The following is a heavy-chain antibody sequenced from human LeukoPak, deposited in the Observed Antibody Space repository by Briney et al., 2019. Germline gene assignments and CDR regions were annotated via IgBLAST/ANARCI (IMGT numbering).Heavy chain of an antibody. CDR1: GFTFSSYS. CDR3: ASLYYYDSSGYYYSRPQKDHDAFDI. CDR2: ISSSSSTI. J-gene: IGHJ3*02. V-gene: IGHV3-48*01. Sequence: AGGSLRLSCAASGFTFSSYSMNWVRQAPGKGLEWVSYISSSSSTIYYADSVKGRFTISRDNAKNSLYLQMNSLRAEDTAVYYCASLYYYDSSGYYYSRPQKDHDAFDIWGQGTMVTVSS. D-gene: IGHD3-22*01.